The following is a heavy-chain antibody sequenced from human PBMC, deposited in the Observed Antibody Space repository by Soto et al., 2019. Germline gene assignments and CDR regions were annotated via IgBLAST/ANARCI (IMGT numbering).Heavy chain of an antibody. CDR2: IVSSSGYT. V-gene: IGHV3-11*06. D-gene: IGHD6-13*01. CDR1: GFTFSDYY. CDR3: ARLRASSWYMGGYLDY. J-gene: IGHJ4*02. Sequence: QVQLVESGGGLVKPGGSLRLSCAASGFTFSDYYMSWIRQAPGKGLEGVSYIVSSSGYTNYADSVKGRFTISRDNAKNSLYLEMNSLRAEDTAVYYCARLRASSWYMGGYLDYWGQGTLVTVSS.